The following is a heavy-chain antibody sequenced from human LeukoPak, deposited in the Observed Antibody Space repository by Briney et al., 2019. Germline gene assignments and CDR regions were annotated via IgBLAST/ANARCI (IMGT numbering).Heavy chain of an antibody. D-gene: IGHD4-23*01. CDR3: ARSRWPEDL. V-gene: IGHV3-7*01. Sequence: PGGSLRLSCAASGFTFTGFFMSWLRQAPGKGLEWVANINRVGTETYYVGSVKGRFTISIDNAKNSVYLQMNSLRTEDTAIYYCARSRWPEDLWGRGTLVTVSS. CDR2: INRVGTET. CDR1: GFTFTGFF. J-gene: IGHJ5*02.